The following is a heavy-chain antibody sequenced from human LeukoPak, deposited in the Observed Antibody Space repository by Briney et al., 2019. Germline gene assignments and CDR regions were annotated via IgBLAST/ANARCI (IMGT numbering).Heavy chain of an antibody. CDR1: GFTFSSYA. CDR2: ISYDGSNK. J-gene: IGHJ6*02. CDR3: ARDREYPGGYYYYGMDV. Sequence: GGALRLSCAASGFTFSSYAMHWVRQAPGKGLEWVAVISYDGSNKYYADSVKGRFTISRDNSKNTLYLQMNSLRAEDTAVYYCARDREYPGGYYYYGMDVWGQGTTVTVSS. V-gene: IGHV3-30-3*01. D-gene: IGHD2-2*01.